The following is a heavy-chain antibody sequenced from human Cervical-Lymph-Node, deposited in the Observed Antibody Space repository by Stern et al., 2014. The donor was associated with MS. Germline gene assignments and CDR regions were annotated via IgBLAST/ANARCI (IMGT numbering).Heavy chain of an antibody. Sequence: EVQLVESGAEVKKPGESLKISCKGSGYSFTKYWIGWVRQMPGKGLERMGVIYPGDSDARYSPSFQGRVTISADKSISTAYLQWSSLKASDTAMYYCARHRQQTLYGMDVWGQGTTVTVSS. D-gene: IGHD6-13*01. V-gene: IGHV5-51*01. CDR1: GYSFTKYW. CDR2: IYPGDSDA. CDR3: ARHRQQTLYGMDV. J-gene: IGHJ6*02.